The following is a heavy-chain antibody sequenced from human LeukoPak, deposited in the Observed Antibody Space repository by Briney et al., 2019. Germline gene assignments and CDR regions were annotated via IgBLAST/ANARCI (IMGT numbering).Heavy chain of an antibody. J-gene: IGHJ4*02. D-gene: IGHD6-13*01. Sequence: ASVKVSCKTSGYTFTGYYIHWVRQAPGQGLEWMGWINPNNGGTNYAQKFQGRVTLTRDTSISTVYMDLSSLRSDDTAVYYCARWYYGSSAHIDYWGQGTLVTVSS. V-gene: IGHV1-2*02. CDR3: ARWYYGSSAHIDY. CDR2: INPNNGGT. CDR1: GYTFTGYY.